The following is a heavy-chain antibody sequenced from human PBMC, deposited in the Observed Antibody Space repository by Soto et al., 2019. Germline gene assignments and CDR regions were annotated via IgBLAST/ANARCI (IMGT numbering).Heavy chain of an antibody. J-gene: IGHJ6*02. Sequence: GESLKISCKGSGYSFTSYWIGWVRQMPGKGLEWMGIIYPGDSDTRYSPSFQGQVTISADKSISTAYLQWSSLKASGTAMYYCAGVGVRKFITLCWDYYGMDVWGQGTTVTVSS. CDR2: IYPGDSDT. V-gene: IGHV5-51*01. CDR1: GYSFTSYW. CDR3: AGVGVRKFITLCWDYYGMDV. D-gene: IGHD3-10*01.